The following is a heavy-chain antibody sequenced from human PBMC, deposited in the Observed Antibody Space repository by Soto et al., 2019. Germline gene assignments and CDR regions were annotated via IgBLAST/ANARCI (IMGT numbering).Heavy chain of an antibody. CDR2: IYYSGST. Sequence: SETLSLTCTVSGGSISSGDYYWSWIRQPPGKGLEWIGYIYYSGSTYYNPSLKSRVTISVDTSKNQFSLKLSSVTAADTAVYYCASIFNYGDYSPYYYGMDVWGQGTTVTVSS. J-gene: IGHJ6*02. V-gene: IGHV4-30-4*01. CDR1: GGSISSGDYY. D-gene: IGHD4-17*01. CDR3: ASIFNYGDYSPYYYGMDV.